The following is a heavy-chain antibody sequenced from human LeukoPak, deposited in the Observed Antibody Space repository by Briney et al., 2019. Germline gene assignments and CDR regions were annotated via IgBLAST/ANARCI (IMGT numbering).Heavy chain of an antibody. Sequence: AGSLRLSCAASGFTVSSNYMSWVRQAPGKGLEWVSVIYSGGSTYYADSVKGRFTISRDNSKNTLYLQMNSLRAEDTAVYYCARETGLVSFDYWGQGTLVTVSS. J-gene: IGHJ4*02. CDR3: ARETGLVSFDY. D-gene: IGHD5/OR15-5a*01. CDR1: GFTVSSNY. CDR2: IYSGGST. V-gene: IGHV3-53*01.